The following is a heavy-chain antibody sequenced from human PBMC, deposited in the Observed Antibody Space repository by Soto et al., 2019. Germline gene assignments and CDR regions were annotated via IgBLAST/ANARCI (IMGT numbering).Heavy chain of an antibody. CDR3: ARINKGYGTDS. V-gene: IGHV4-39*01. J-gene: IGHJ4*02. CDR1: GGSISSGGYS. D-gene: IGHD5-18*01. Sequence: SETLSLTCAVSGGSISSGGYSWGCIRQPPGKGLEWIASIDYTGNTFYNPSLTSRVTISVDTSKNQFSLKVTSVTAADTAVYYCARINKGYGTDSWGQGTLVTVSS. CDR2: IDYTGNT.